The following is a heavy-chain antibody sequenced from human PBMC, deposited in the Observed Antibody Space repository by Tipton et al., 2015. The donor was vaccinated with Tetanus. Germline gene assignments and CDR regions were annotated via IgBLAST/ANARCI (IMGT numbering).Heavy chain of an antibody. J-gene: IGHJ6*02. D-gene: IGHD3-22*01. CDR3: ARDDYYDGRGLYYYGLDV. V-gene: IGHV4-39*07. CDR2: IFYSGST. Sequence: TLSLTCTVSGGSVSSSTYYWVWIRQPPGKGLEWIGTIFYSGSTYYNPSLKSRVTISVDTSKNQFSLKVSSVTAADTAVYYCARDDYYDGRGLYYYGLDVWGQGTTVTVSS. CDR1: GGSVSSSTYY.